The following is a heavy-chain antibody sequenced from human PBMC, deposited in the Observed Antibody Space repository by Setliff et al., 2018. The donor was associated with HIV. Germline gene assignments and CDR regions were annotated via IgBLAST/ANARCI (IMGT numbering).Heavy chain of an antibody. CDR1: GFTFSSYW. V-gene: IGHV3-74*01. Sequence: GGSLRLSCAASGFTFSSYWMHWVRQAPGKGLVWVSHINTDGGYTTYVDSVKGRFTISRDNTKNTLYLQMDSLRAEDTAFYYCAALGYSSTWNYWGQGTLVTVSS. J-gene: IGHJ4*02. CDR3: AALGYSSTWNY. CDR2: INTDGGYT. D-gene: IGHD6-13*01.